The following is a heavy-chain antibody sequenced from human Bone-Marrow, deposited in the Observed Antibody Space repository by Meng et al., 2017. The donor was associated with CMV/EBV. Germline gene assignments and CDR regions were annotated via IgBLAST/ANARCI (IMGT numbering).Heavy chain of an antibody. CDR3: ARDLYVTRYYFDY. V-gene: IGHV1-69*05. CDR1: GGTFSSYA. CDR2: IIPIFGTA. Sequence: SVKVSCKASGGTFSSYAISWVRQAPGQGLEWMGGIIPIFGTANYAQKFQGRVTMTTDTSTSTAYMELRSLRSDDTAVYYCARDLYVTRYYFDYWGQGTLVTVSS. D-gene: IGHD4-23*01. J-gene: IGHJ4*02.